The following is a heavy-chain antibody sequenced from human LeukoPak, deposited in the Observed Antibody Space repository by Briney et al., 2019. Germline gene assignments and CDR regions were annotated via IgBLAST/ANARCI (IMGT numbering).Heavy chain of an antibody. Sequence: GGSLRLSCAASGFTVSSNYMSWVRQAPGKGLEWVSSISSSSRYIYYADSVKGRFTIPRDNAKNSLYLQMNSLRAEDTAVYYCARVASGSYLPFDYWGQGTLVTVSS. D-gene: IGHD1-26*01. CDR1: GFTVSSNY. CDR2: ISSSSRYI. V-gene: IGHV3-21*01. CDR3: ARVASGSYLPFDY. J-gene: IGHJ4*02.